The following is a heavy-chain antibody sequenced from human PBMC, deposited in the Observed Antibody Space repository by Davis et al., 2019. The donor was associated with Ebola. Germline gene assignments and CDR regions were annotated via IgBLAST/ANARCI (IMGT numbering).Heavy chain of an antibody. D-gene: IGHD5-18*01. CDR2: IYYSGST. CDR3: ARHYSYSYGPYFDY. J-gene: IGHJ4*02. CDR1: GGSISSYY. Sequence: MPSETLSLTCTVSGGSISSYYWSWIRQPPGKGLEWIGYIYYSGSTNYNPSLKSRVTISVDTSKNQFSLKLSSVTAADTAVFYCARHYSYSYGPYFDYWGQGTLVTVSS. V-gene: IGHV4-59*08.